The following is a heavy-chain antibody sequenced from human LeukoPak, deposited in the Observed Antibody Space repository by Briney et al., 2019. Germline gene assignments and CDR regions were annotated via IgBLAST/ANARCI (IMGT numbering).Heavy chain of an antibody. CDR2: IFFTGNT. CDR3: ARYLDSSGLGY. J-gene: IGHJ4*02. CDR1: GGSISSSSYY. V-gene: IGHV4-61*05. Sequence: PSETLSLTCTVSGGSISSSSYYWGWIRQPPGKGLEWIGYIFFTGNTNYNPSLRSRVTISIDTSKNQFSLQLSSVTAADTAVYYCARYLDSSGLGYWGQGTLVTVSS. D-gene: IGHD3-22*01.